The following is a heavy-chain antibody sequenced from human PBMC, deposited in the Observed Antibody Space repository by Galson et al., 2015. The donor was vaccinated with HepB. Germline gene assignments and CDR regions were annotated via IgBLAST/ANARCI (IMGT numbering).Heavy chain of an antibody. CDR2: IDPSDFYT. V-gene: IGHV5-10-1*01. J-gene: IGHJ6*02. CDR1: GYSFTTYW. D-gene: IGHD3-22*01. Sequence: QSGAEVKKPGESLRISCKGSGYSFTTYWINWVHQMPGKGLEWMGRIDPSDFYTDYSPSFQGHVTISADKSVNTAFLYWSSLKASDTAIYYCARQSKIVVPASDQHGMDVWGQGTTVTVSS. CDR3: ARQSKIVVPASDQHGMDV.